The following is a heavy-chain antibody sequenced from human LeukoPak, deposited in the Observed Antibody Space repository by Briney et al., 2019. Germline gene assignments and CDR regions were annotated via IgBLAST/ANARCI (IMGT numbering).Heavy chain of an antibody. CDR3: ARDGYEFWSGYYHGAYFDY. CDR1: GYTFTSYD. D-gene: IGHD3-3*01. Sequence: ASVKVSIKASGYTFTSYDINWVRQATGQGLEWMGWMNPNSGNTGYAQKFQGRVTMTRNTSISTAYMELSSLRSEDTAVYYCARDGYEFWSGYYHGAYFDYWGQGTLVTVSS. V-gene: IGHV1-8*01. J-gene: IGHJ4*02. CDR2: MNPNSGNT.